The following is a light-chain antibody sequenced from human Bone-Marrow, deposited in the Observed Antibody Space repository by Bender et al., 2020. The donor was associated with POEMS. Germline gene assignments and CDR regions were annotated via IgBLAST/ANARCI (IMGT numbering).Light chain of an antibody. CDR1: ALPKQY. V-gene: IGLV3-25*03. Sequence: SSELTQPNSVSVSPGQTAGITCSGDALPKQYAYWYQQKPGQAPLLIMYKDRERPSGIPQRFSGSSSGTTVTLTISGVQAEDEADYYCQSADSSGSLVLFGGGTTLTVL. CDR3: QSADSSGSLVL. CDR2: KDR. J-gene: IGLJ2*01.